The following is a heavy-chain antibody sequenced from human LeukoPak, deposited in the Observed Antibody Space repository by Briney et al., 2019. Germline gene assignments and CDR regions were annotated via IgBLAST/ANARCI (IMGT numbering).Heavy chain of an antibody. CDR1: GGSLSSGDYY. J-gene: IGHJ3*02. CDR2: IYYSGST. Sequence: SETLSLTCTVSGGSLSSGDYYWSWIRQPPGKGLEWIGYIYYSGSTYYNPSLKSRVTISVDTSKNQFSLKLSSVTAADTAVYYCARTMIVVGRVAFDIWGQGTMVTVSS. V-gene: IGHV4-30-4*01. CDR3: ARTMIVVGRVAFDI. D-gene: IGHD3-22*01.